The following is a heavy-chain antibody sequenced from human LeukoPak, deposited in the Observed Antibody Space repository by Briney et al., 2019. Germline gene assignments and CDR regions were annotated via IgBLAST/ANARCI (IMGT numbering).Heavy chain of an antibody. CDR2: INTYTGKT. J-gene: IGHJ4*02. Sequence: ASVKVSCKASGYAFSTYGISWVRQAPGQGLEWMGWINTYTGKTNYAQKLQGRVTMTTDTSTSTVYTELRSLRSDDAAVYYCARQSPSDFWGQGTLVTVSA. CDR1: GYAFSTYG. V-gene: IGHV1-18*01. CDR3: ARQSPSDF.